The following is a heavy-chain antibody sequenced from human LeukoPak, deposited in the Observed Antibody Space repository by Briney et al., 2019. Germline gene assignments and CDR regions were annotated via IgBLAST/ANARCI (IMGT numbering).Heavy chain of an antibody. CDR3: ARDSLSVYYDFWSGYPDY. CDR2: ISAYNGNT. CDR1: GYTFTSYG. V-gene: IGHV1-18*01. J-gene: IGHJ4*02. D-gene: IGHD3-3*01. Sequence: GASVKVSCKASGYTFTSYGISWVRQAPGQGLEWMGWISAYNGNTNYAQKLQGRVTMTTDTSTSTAYMELRSLRSDDTAVYYCARDSLSVYYDFWSGYPDYWGQGTLVTVSS.